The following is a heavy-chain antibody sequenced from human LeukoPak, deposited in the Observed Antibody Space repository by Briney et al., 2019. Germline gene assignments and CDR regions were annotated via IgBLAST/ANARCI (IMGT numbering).Heavy chain of an antibody. CDR1: GASITSHF. V-gene: IGHV4-59*11. CDR2: INYGGNT. CDR3: ARLWRTTVPGTTNSYHYMDV. Sequence: PSETLSLTCTVSGASITSHFWTWLRQPPGTELEWIACINYGGNTNYNPSLHSRVTISIDTSKNQFHLRLTSVSAADTAVYYCARLWRTTVPGTTNSYHYMDVWGKGTTVTVSS. D-gene: IGHD6-19*01. J-gene: IGHJ6*03.